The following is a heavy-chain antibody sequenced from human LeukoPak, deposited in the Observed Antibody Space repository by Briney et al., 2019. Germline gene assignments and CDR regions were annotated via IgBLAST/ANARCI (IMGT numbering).Heavy chain of an antibody. CDR1: GFTFSSYA. CDR2: ISGSGRTT. D-gene: IGHD1-26*01. CDR3: ARDSVIEGATFDAFDI. V-gene: IGHV3-23*01. J-gene: IGHJ3*02. Sequence: GGSLRLSCAASGFTFSSYAMGWVRQAPGKGLEWVSAISGSGRTTYYEDSVKGRFTISRDNAKNSLYLQMNSLRAEDTAVYYCARDSVIEGATFDAFDIWGQGTMVTVSS.